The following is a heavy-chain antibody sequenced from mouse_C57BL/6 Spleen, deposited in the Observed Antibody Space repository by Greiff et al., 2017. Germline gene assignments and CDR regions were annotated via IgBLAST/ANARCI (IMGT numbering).Heavy chain of an antibody. Sequence: VQLQQSGAELVRPGASVKLSCTASGFNIKDYYMHWVKQRPEQGLEWIGRIDPEDGDTEYAPKFQGKATMTADTSSNPAYLQLSSLTSEDTAVYYCTTGLWDAMDYWGQGTSVTVSS. CDR2: IDPEDGDT. V-gene: IGHV14-1*01. J-gene: IGHJ4*01. D-gene: IGHD1-1*02. CDR1: GFNIKDYY. CDR3: TTGLWDAMDY.